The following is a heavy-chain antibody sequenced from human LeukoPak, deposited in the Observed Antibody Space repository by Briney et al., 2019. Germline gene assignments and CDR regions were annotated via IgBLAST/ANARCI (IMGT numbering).Heavy chain of an antibody. CDR1: GFTFSSYA. J-gene: IGHJ4*02. Sequence: GGSLRLSCAASGFTFSSYAMHWVRQAPGKGLEWVAVISYDGSNKYYADSVKGRFTISRDNSKNTLYLQMNSLRAEDTAVYYCAKVLLEFGELLLPWYFDYWGQGTLVTVSS. CDR2: ISYDGSNK. V-gene: IGHV3-30-3*01. CDR3: AKVLLEFGELLLPWYFDY. D-gene: IGHD3-10*01.